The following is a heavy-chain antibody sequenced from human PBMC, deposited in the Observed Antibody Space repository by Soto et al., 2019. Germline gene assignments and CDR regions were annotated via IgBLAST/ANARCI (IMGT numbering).Heavy chain of an antibody. CDR1: GGTFSSYA. D-gene: IGHD2-8*01. Sequence: ASVKVSCKASGGTFSSYAISWVRQAPGQGLEWVGGIIPIFGTANYAQKFQGRVTITADKSTSTAYMELSSLRSEDTAVYYCATRRGGRYCTNGVCYDYWGQGTLVTVSS. J-gene: IGHJ4*02. CDR2: IIPIFGTA. CDR3: ATRRGGRYCTNGVCYDY. V-gene: IGHV1-69*06.